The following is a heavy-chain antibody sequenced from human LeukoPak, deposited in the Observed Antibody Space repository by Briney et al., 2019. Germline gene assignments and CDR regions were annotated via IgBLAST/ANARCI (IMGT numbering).Heavy chain of an antibody. CDR3: ARLGDYGDYGLDWWLDP. J-gene: IGHJ5*02. V-gene: IGHV5-51*01. Sequence: GESLKISCKGSGYSFTSYWIGWVRQMPGKGLEWMGIIYPGDSDTKYSPSFQGQVTISADKSISTAYLQWSSLRASDTAMYYCARLGDYGDYGLDWWLDPWGQGTLVTVSS. D-gene: IGHD4-17*01. CDR2: IYPGDSDT. CDR1: GYSFTSYW.